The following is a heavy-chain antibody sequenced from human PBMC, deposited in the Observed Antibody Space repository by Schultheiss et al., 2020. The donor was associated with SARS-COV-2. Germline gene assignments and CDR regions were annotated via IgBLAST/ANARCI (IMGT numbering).Heavy chain of an antibody. J-gene: IGHJ6*02. Sequence: GESLKISCAASGFTFSSYAMHWVRQAPGKGLEWVSAISGSGGSTYYADSVKGRFTISRDNSKNTLYLQMNSLRAEDTAVYYCARSGRGYSYGPAYYYYGMDVWGQGTTVTVSS. CDR2: ISGSGGST. CDR1: GFTFSSYA. D-gene: IGHD5-18*01. CDR3: ARSGRGYSYGPAYYYYGMDV. V-gene: IGHV3-23*01.